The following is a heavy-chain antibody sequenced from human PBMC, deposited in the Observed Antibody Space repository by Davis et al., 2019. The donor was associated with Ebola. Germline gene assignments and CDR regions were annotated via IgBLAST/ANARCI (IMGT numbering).Heavy chain of an antibody. Sequence: LRLSCTVSGGSISSGGYYWSWIRQHPGKGLEWIGYIYYSGSTYYNPSLKSRVTISVDTSKNQFSLKLSSVTAADTAVYYCARHLYSYDAFDIWGQGTMVTVSS. D-gene: IGHD5-18*01. CDR2: IYYSGST. J-gene: IGHJ3*02. CDR1: GGSISSGGYY. V-gene: IGHV4-31*03. CDR3: ARHLYSYDAFDI.